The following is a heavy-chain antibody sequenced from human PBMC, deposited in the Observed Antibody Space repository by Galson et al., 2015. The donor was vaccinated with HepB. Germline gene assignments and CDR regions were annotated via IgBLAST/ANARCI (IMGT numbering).Heavy chain of an antibody. V-gene: IGHV1-46*01. J-gene: IGHJ4*02. CDR3: AREISAGPFDY. CDR2: INPSGGST. D-gene: IGHD6-19*01. Sequence: QSGAEVKKPGESLRISCTASGYTFTSYYMHWVRQAPGQGLEWMGIINPSGGSTSYAQKFQGRVTMTRDTSTSTVYMELSSLRSEDTAVYYCAREISAGPFDYWGQGTLVTVSS. CDR1: GYTFTSYY.